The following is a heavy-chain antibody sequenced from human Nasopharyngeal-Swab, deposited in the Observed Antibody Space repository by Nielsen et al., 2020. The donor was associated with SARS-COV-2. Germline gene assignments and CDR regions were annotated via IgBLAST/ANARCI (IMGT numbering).Heavy chain of an antibody. J-gene: IGHJ4*02. CDR3: AKRAAYTNSWHHFDY. D-gene: IGHD6-13*01. Sequence: GESLKISCAASGFTFSTYAMTWVRQTPGRGLEWVSTISVSGDYTYYADSAKGRFSISRDNSKSTLYLQMNSLRAEDTAVYYCAKRAAYTNSWHHFDYWGQGTLVTVSS. V-gene: IGHV3-23*01. CDR2: ISVSGDYT. CDR1: GFTFSTYA.